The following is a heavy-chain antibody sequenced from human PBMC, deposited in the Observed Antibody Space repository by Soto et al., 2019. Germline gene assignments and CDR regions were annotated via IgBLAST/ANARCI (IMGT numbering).Heavy chain of an antibody. D-gene: IGHD4-4*01. CDR1: GGSISSSNW. CDR2: IYHSGST. Sequence: SETLSLTCAVSGGSISSSNWWSWVRQPPGKGLEWIGEIYHSGSTNYNPSLKSRVTISVDKSKNQFSLKLSSVTAADTAVYYCARGQPTLQETRPIDYWGQGTLVTVSS. J-gene: IGHJ4*02. V-gene: IGHV4-4*02. CDR3: ARGQPTLQETRPIDY.